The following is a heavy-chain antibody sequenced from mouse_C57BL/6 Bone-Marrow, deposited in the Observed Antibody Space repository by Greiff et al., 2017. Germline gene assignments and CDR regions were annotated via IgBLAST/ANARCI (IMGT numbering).Heavy chain of an antibody. J-gene: IGHJ2*01. CDR3: ARLYYYGRTYYFDY. D-gene: IGHD1-1*01. CDR2: IDPSDSYT. CDR1: GYTFTSYW. V-gene: IGHV1-69*01. Sequence: QVHVKQPGAELVMPGASVKLSCKASGYTFTSYWMHWVKQRPGQGLEWIGEIDPSDSYTNYNQKFKGKSTLTVDKSSSTAYMQLSSLTSEDSAVYYCARLYYYGRTYYFDYWGQGTTLTVSS.